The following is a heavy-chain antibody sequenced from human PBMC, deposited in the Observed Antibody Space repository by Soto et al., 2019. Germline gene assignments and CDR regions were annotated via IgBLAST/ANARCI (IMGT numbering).Heavy chain of an antibody. CDR3: ARDAKSSGWYVGDY. Sequence: LSLTCTVSGGSISSNFYYWGWIRQPPGKGLQWIGNIYYRGSTNYNPSLKSPVTISVDTSKNQFSLKLSSVTAADTAVYYCARDAKSSGWYVGDYWGQGTLVTVSS. CDR1: GGSISSNFYY. J-gene: IGHJ4*02. V-gene: IGHV4-39*07. CDR2: IYYRGST. D-gene: IGHD6-19*01.